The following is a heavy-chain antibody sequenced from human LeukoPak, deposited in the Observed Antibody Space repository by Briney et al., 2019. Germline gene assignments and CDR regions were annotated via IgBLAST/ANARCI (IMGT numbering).Heavy chain of an antibody. CDR3: AIGYGSGRPGNRFDP. V-gene: IGHV3-23*01. CDR1: GFTFSSYA. J-gene: IGHJ5*02. Sequence: PGGSLRLSCAASGFTFSSYAMSWVRQAPGKGLEWVSAISDSGGYTYYADSVKGRFTISRDNSKNTLYLQMNSLRAEDTAVYYCAIGYGSGRPGNRFDPWGQGTLVTVSS. CDR2: ISDSGGYT. D-gene: IGHD3-10*01.